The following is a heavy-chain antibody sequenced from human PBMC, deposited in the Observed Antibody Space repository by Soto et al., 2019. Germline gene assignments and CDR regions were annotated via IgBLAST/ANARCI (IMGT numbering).Heavy chain of an antibody. V-gene: IGHV3-23*01. J-gene: IGHJ4*02. Sequence: GSLRLSCAASGFTFSSYAMSWVRQAPGKGLEWVSAISGSGGSTYYADSVKGRFTISRDNSKNTLYLQMNSLRAEDTAVYYCAKGPSITIFGVVIHAAPAYWGQGTLVTVSS. CDR1: GFTFSSYA. CDR2: ISGSGGST. D-gene: IGHD3-3*01. CDR3: AKGPSITIFGVVIHAAPAY.